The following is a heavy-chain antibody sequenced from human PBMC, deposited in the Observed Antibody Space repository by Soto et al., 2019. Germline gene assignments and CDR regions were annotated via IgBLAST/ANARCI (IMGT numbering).Heavy chain of an antibody. CDR3: ARAPGRAAIVLFDY. Sequence: QVQLVESGGGLVQSGRSLRLSCAASGFSFRNYAMQWVRQAAGKGLEWVALTSFDGFNQYYGKSVEGRFTISRDNSKNTLYLDMDSLRPEDSAIYFCARAPGRAAIVLFDYWGQGTLVTVSS. CDR2: TSFDGFNQ. V-gene: IGHV3-30*03. J-gene: IGHJ4*02. D-gene: IGHD2-15*01. CDR1: GFSFRNYA.